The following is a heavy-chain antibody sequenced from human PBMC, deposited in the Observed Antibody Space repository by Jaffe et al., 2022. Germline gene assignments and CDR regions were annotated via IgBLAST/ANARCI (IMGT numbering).Heavy chain of an antibody. CDR3: VCFGSGSYGT. Sequence: EVQLVESGGGLVQPGGSLRLSCAVSGFTFSNCWMHWVRQAPGKGLVWVSRISGDGSSTIYADSVTGRFAISRDNAKDTVYLQMNSLRAEDTALYYCVCFGSGSYGTWGQGTLVTVSS. CDR2: ISGDGSST. CDR1: GFTFSNCW. V-gene: IGHV3-74*01. J-gene: IGHJ5*02. D-gene: IGHD3-10*01.